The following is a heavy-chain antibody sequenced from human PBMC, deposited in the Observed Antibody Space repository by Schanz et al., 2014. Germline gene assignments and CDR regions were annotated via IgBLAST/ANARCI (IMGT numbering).Heavy chain of an antibody. D-gene: IGHD2-15*01. CDR3: ATMWGYCSATACQILEVLDV. CDR2: ISPYTGNT. J-gene: IGHJ3*01. CDR1: GYTFSDYG. V-gene: IGHV1-18*01. Sequence: QVQLVQSGDEVKKPGASVKVSCKTSGYTFSDYGITWVRQAPGQGLEWVGWISPYTGNTHYFDKMEGRVTMTTDTSTSTAYMELRSLRSDDTGMYYCATMWGYCSATACQILEVLDVWGQGPMVTVSS.